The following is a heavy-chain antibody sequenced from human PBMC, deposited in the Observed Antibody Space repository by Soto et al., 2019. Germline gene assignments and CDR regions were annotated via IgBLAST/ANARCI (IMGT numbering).Heavy chain of an antibody. CDR2: ISYDGSNK. CDR3: ARDGPLEWLVQRSSFDY. J-gene: IGHJ4*01. CDR1: GFTFSRYA. D-gene: IGHD6-19*01. Sequence: QVQLVESGGGVVQPGRSLRLSCAASGFTFSRYAMHWVRQAPGKGLEWVAVISYDGSNKYYADSVMGRFTISRDNSKNTLYLQMHSLRAEATAVYYCARDGPLEWLVQRSSFDYWGHGTLVTVSS. V-gene: IGHV3-30-3*01.